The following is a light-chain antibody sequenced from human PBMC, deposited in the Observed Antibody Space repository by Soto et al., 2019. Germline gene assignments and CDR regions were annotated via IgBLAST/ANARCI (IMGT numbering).Light chain of an antibody. V-gene: IGLV2-23*01. J-gene: IGLJ3*02. CDR2: EGS. Sequence: QSALTQPASVSGSPGQSITISCTGTSSDVGSYNLVSWYQQHPGKAPKLMIYEGSKRPSGVSNRFSGSKSGNTASLTISGLQAEDEADDYCCSYAGSSLPFGGGTKLTVL. CDR1: SSDVGSYNL. CDR3: CSYAGSSLP.